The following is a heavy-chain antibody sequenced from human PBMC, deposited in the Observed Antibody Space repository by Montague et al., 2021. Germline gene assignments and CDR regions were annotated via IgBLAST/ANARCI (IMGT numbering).Heavy chain of an antibody. CDR3: VVTPSLYYHGMDV. D-gene: IGHD4-23*01. CDR2: IYYSGRT. CDR1: DGSFIITLYY. J-gene: IGHJ6*02. Sequence: SETLSLTCTATDGSFIITLYYSSWIPPPPGTALDWLGSIYYSGRTSYSPSLKSRLTISVDTSKNQFSLKPSSVTAADTAVYYGVVTPSLYYHGMDVWGQGKTVTVT. V-gene: IGHV4-39*01.